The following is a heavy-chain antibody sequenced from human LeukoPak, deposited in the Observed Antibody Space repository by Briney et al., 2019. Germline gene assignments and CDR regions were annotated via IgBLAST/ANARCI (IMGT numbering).Heavy chain of an antibody. CDR1: GGSISGCY. D-gene: IGHD2-15*01. CDR3: ARCRRAYCSGGSCKPGNRPIDY. J-gene: IGHJ4*02. Sequence: SETLSLTCAVYGGSISGCYCCWGRLPPGQGQGLIWEINHSGSANYNPSLKSRVTISVDTSKNQFSLKLSSVTAADTAVYYCARCRRAYCSGGSCKPGNRPIDYWGQGTLVTVSS. V-gene: IGHV4-34*01. CDR2: INHSGSA.